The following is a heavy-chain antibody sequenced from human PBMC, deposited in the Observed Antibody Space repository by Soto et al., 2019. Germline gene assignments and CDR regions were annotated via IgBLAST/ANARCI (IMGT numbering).Heavy chain of an antibody. CDR2: IYYSGST. CDR1: KGSLSSNY. D-gene: IGHD3-10*01. J-gene: IGHJ4*02. V-gene: IGHV4-59*01. CDR3: ARSFMVPVDFFDY. Sequence: SETLSLTCSVSKGSLSSNYWIWIRQSPGKGLGWIGNIYYSGSTNYNPSLKSRVTMSVDTSKNQFTLKLSSVTAADTGVYFCARSFMVPVDFFDYWGQGTPVTVSS.